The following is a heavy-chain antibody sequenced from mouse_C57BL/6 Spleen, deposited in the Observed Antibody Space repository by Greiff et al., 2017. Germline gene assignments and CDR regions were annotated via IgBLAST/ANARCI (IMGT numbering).Heavy chain of an antibody. CDR1: GYTFTDYY. J-gene: IGHJ1*03. D-gene: IGHD2-3*01. CDR2: INPNNGGT. Sequence: EVQLQQSGPELVKPGASVKISCKASGYTFTDYYMNWVKQSHGKSLEWIGDINPNNGGTSYNQKFKGKATLTVDKSSSTAYMELRRLTSEDSAVYYGSRGGSGYSYRYFNVWGTGTTVTVSS. V-gene: IGHV1-26*01. CDR3: SRGGSGYSYRYFNV.